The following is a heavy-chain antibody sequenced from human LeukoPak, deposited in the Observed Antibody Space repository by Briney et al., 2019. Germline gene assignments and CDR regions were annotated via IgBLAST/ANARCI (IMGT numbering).Heavy chain of an antibody. J-gene: IGHJ4*02. Sequence: GGSLRLSCAASGFTFSSYAMSWVRQAPGKGLEWVSAISNSGGSTYYADSVKGRFTISRDNSKNTLYLQMNSLRAEDTAIYYCAKPTPYCGGDCYYSYWGQGTLVTVSS. V-gene: IGHV3-23*01. CDR1: GFTFSSYA. CDR2: ISNSGGST. D-gene: IGHD2-21*02. CDR3: AKPTPYCGGDCYYSY.